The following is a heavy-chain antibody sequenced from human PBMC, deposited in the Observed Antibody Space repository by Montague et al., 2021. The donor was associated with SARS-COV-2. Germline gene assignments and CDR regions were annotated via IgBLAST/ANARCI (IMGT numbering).Heavy chain of an antibody. V-gene: IGHV4-61*10. D-gene: IGHD5-18*01. CDR1: GGSISRYYYY. CDR3: ARGVDTGVVTVTGGFDS. J-gene: IGHJ4*02. CDR2: NYRSRSS. Sequence: SETLSLTCTVSGGSISRYYYYWSRMRLPAGMELEWIGCNYRSRSSNPTPSLEVPVVLSVYTYRNPFSMEMTSVTAAATAMYSCARGVDTGVVTVTGGFDSWGQGTLVIVSS.